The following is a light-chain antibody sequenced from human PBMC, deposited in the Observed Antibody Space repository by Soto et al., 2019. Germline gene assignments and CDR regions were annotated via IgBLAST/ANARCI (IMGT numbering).Light chain of an antibody. CDR2: GTS. CDR3: QHYGSSRT. CDR1: QGVSSNY. V-gene: IGKV3-20*01. J-gene: IGKJ1*01. Sequence: EIVLTQSPGTLSLSPGARAPLSCRARQGVSSNYLAWYQQKSGQAPRLLLDGTSSRATGIPERFSGSGSGTDFTLTISRLEPEDFAVYYCQHYGSSRTFCQGTKVDIK.